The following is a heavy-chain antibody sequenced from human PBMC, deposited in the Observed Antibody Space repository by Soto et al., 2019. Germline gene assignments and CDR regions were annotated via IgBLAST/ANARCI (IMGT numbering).Heavy chain of an antibody. CDR1: GFTFDDYA. CDR3: AKATSGSFSGGFDY. J-gene: IGHJ4*02. Sequence: EVQLVESGGGLVQPGRSLRLSCAASGFTFDDYAMHWVRQAPGKGLEWVSGISWNSGSIGYADSVKGRFTISRDNAKNSLYLQMNSLRAEDTALYYCAKATSGSFSGGFDYWGQGTLVTVSS. CDR2: ISWNSGSI. D-gene: IGHD1-26*01. V-gene: IGHV3-9*01.